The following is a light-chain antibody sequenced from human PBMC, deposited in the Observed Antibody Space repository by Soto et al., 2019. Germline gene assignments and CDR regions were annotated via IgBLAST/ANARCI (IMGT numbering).Light chain of an antibody. V-gene: IGLV2-14*01. J-gene: IGLJ1*01. Sequence: QSVLTQPASVSGSPGQSITISCTGTISDVGGYDYVSWYQQHPGKVPKLMIYEVSNRPSGVSNRFSGSKSGNTASLTISGLQADDEADYYCASYAGTRLFVFGSGTKLTVL. CDR2: EVS. CDR1: ISDVGGYDY. CDR3: ASYAGTRLFV.